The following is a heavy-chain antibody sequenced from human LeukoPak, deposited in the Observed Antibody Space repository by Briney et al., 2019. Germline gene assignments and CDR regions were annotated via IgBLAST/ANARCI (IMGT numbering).Heavy chain of an antibody. J-gene: IGHJ6*02. CDR2: INQDGSEK. D-gene: IGHD3-16*01. V-gene: IGHV3-7*03. CDR1: GITFSRFW. CDR3: ARGGGLDV. Sequence: GGSLRLSCAASGITFSRFWMSWVRQAPGKGLQWVANINQDGSEKHYVDSVKGRFTISRDNAENSLYLQMNSLRAEDTAVYFCARGGGLDVWGQGATVTVSS.